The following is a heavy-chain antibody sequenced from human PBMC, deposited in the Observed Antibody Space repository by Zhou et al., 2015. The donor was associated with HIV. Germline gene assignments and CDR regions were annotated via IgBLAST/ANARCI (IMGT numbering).Heavy chain of an antibody. Sequence: GQLVQSGPEVKKPGASVKVSCKAYYTFITSGISWVRQAPGQGLEWMGWVSNYNGKTEYAQKFQGRVTITADESTSTAYMELSSLRSEDTAVYYCARAAYCGGDCSSANPYYYGMDVWAKGP. D-gene: IGHD2-21*02. CDR2: VSNYNGKT. CDR1: YTFITSG. V-gene: IGHV1-18*01. J-gene: IGHJ6*02. CDR3: ARAAYCGGDCSSANPYYYGMDV.